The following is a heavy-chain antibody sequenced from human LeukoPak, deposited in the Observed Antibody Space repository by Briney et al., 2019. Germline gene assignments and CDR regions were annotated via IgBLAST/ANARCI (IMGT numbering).Heavy chain of an antibody. D-gene: IGHD3-10*01. CDR1: GGSFSDDF. V-gene: IGHV3-11*01. J-gene: IGHJ4*02. Sequence: GGSLRLSGTASGGSFSDDFMSWIRQGPGKRLEWIGHISSRGGTMYYADSVKGRFTISRDNAKNSLYLHMNSLRADDTAVYYCARDPGSYDYWGQGTLVTVSS. CDR2: ISSRGGTM. CDR3: ARDPGSYDY.